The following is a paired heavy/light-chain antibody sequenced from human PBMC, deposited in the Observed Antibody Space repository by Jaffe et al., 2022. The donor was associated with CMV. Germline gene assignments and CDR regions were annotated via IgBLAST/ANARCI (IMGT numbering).Heavy chain of an antibody. Sequence: EVQLLESGGGLVQPGGSLRLSCAASGFTFSSYAMSWVRQAPGKGLEWVSAISGSGGSTYYADSVKGRFTISRDNSKNTLYLQMNSLRAEDTAVYYCAKDMGYCSGGSCRYYYYGMDVWGQGTTVTVSS. CDR3: AKDMGYCSGGSCRYYYYGMDV. D-gene: IGHD2-15*01. CDR1: GFTFSSYA. J-gene: IGHJ6*02. CDR2: ISGSGGST. V-gene: IGHV3-23*01.
Light chain of an antibody. V-gene: IGLV7-43*01. Sequence: QTVVTQEPSLTVSPGGTVTLTCASSTGAVTSGYYPNWFQQKPGQAPRALIYSTSNKHSWTPARFSGSLLGGKAALTLSGVQPEDEAEYYCLLYYGVKGVFGGGTKLTVL. CDR3: LLYYGVKGV. J-gene: IGLJ3*02. CDR2: STS. CDR1: TGAVTSGYY.